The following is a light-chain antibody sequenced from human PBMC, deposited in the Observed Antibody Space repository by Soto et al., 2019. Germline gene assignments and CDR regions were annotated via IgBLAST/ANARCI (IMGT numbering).Light chain of an antibody. CDR2: AVS. J-gene: IGLJ1*01. Sequence: QSALTQPPSAPGSPGQSVAISCTGTSRDVGGQNYVSWYQQHPGKAPKLIIYAVSNRPSGVPDRFSGSKSGNTASLTISGLRAEDEADYYCCSHAGNNNYVFGTGTKVTVL. CDR3: CSHAGNNNYV. CDR1: SRDVGGQNY. V-gene: IGLV2-8*01.